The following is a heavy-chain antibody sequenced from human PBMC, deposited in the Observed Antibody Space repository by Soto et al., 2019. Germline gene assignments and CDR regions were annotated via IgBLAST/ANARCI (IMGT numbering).Heavy chain of an antibody. J-gene: IGHJ4*02. CDR3: ARVLMVYRLIDY. D-gene: IGHD2-8*01. CDR1: GGTFSSYA. V-gene: IGHV1-69*05. CDR2: IIPIFGTA. Sequence: ASVKVSCKASGGTFSSYAISWVRQAPGQGLEWMGGIIPIFGTANYAQKFQGRVTITRDTSASTAYMELSSLRSEDTAVYYCARVLMVYRLIDYWGQGTLVT.